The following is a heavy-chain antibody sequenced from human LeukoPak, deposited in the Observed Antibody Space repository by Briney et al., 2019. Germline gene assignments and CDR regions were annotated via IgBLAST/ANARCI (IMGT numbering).Heavy chain of an antibody. J-gene: IGHJ4*02. CDR2: INPNSGGT. CDR3: ARDLGISGWYAPPLGYFDY. CDR1: GYTFTGYY. D-gene: IGHD6-19*01. V-gene: IGHV1-2*02. Sequence: ASVKVSCKASGYTFTGYYMHWVRQAPGQGLEWMGWINPNSGGTNYAQKFQGRVTMTRDTSISTTYMELSRLRSDDTAVYYCARDLGISGWYAPPLGYFDYWGQGTLVTVSS.